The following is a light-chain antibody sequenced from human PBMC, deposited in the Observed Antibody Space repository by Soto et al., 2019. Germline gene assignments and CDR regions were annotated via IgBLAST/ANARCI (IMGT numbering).Light chain of an antibody. CDR3: SSYAGSPPYV. Sequence: QSALTQPPSASGSPGQSVTISCTGTSSDVGGYNYVSWYQQHPGKAPKLMIYEVSKRPSGVPDRFSGSKSGNTASLTVSGLQAEDEADYYCSSYAGSPPYVFGTGTKVTV. CDR1: SSDVGGYNY. CDR2: EVS. J-gene: IGLJ1*01. V-gene: IGLV2-8*01.